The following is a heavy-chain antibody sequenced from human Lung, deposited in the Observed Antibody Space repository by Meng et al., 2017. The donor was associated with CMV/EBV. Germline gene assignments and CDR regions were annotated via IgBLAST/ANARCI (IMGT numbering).Heavy chain of an antibody. D-gene: IGHD1-26*01. J-gene: IGHJ4*02. CDR3: ARDAVVGPTSRSGIGYFDQ. V-gene: IGHV3-30*01. CDR1: GFSISPYA. Sequence: LSLTCXASGFSISPYAMQWVRQAPGKGLKWVAVISFDASNKRYADSVKGRFAISRDNSKDTLYLEMNSLRTEDTAVYYCARDAVVGPTSRSGIGYFDQWGQGTLVTVSS. CDR2: ISFDASNK.